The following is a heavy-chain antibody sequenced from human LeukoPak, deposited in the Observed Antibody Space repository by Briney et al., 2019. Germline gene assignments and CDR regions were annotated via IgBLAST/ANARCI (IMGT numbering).Heavy chain of an antibody. CDR1: GGSISSSSYY. CDR2: IYYSGST. Sequence: SETLSLTCTVSGGSISSSSYYWGWIRQPPGKGLEWIGSIYYSGSTYYNPSLKSRVTISVDTSKNQFSLKLSSVTAADTAVYYCARLTFEAGFDYWGQGXLVTXSS. V-gene: IGHV4-39*07. J-gene: IGHJ4*02. CDR3: ARLTFEAGFDY.